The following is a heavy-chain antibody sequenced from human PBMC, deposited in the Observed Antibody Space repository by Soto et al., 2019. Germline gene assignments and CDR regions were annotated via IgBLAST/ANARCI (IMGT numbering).Heavy chain of an antibody. Sequence: PSETLSLTCAVYGGSFSGYYWSWIRQPPGKGLEWIGEINHSGSTNYNPSLKSRVTISVDTSKNQFSLKLSSVTAADTAVYYCARKGGVVPAAIKGHAFDIWGQGTMVTVS. V-gene: IGHV4-34*01. CDR1: GGSFSGYY. CDR2: INHSGST. CDR3: ARKGGVVPAAIKGHAFDI. J-gene: IGHJ3*02. D-gene: IGHD2-2*02.